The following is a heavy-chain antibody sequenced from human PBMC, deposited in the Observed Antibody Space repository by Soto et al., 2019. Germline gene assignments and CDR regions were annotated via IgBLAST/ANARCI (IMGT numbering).Heavy chain of an antibody. Sequence: QIQLVESGGGVVQPGGSLRLSCSASGFSFGSFGMHWVRQAPGEGLEWVAFISRDGSNGFYGDSVKGRFTLSRDNSRNTVYLQMSNTRDEDTALYYCARGTLSFDFDSWGQGTLVIVSS. CDR3: ARGTLSFDFDS. CDR1: GFSFGSFG. CDR2: ISRDGSNG. J-gene: IGHJ4*02. V-gene: IGHV3-30*03.